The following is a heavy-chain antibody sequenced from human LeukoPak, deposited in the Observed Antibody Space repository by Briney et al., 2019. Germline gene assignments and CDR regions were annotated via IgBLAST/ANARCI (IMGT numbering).Heavy chain of an antibody. Sequence: GGSLRLSCAASGFTFSSYGMHWVRQAPGKGLEWVANIKQDGSEKYYVDSVKGRFTISRDNSKNTLYLQMNSLRAGDTAIYYCAKDRRLASFDYGGQGTLVTVSS. CDR1: GFTFSSYG. CDR3: AKDRRLASFDY. J-gene: IGHJ4*02. V-gene: IGHV3-7*03. CDR2: IKQDGSEK. D-gene: IGHD6-25*01.